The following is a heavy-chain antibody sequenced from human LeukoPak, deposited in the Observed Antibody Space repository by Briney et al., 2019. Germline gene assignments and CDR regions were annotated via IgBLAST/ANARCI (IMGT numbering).Heavy chain of an antibody. CDR3: ARDLLRPGYSSSWHNDY. D-gene: IGHD6-13*01. Sequence: ASVKVSCKASGYTFTSYGISWVRQAPGQGLEWMGWISAYNGNTNYAQKLQGRVTMTTDTSTSTAYMELRSLRSDDTAVYYCARDLLRPGYSSSWHNDYWGRGTLVTVSS. CDR1: GYTFTSYG. V-gene: IGHV1-18*01. CDR2: ISAYNGNT. J-gene: IGHJ4*02.